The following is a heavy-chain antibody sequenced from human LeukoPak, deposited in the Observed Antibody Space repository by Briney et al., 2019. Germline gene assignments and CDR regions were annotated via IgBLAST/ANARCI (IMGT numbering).Heavy chain of an antibody. Sequence: SETLSLTCTVSGGSISSSSYYWGWIRQPPGKGLEWIGSIYYSGSTYYNPSLKSRVTISVDTSKNQFSLKLSSVTAADTAVYYCARDGSPLGMDVWGQGATVTVSS. V-gene: IGHV4-39*07. CDR3: ARDGSPLGMDV. J-gene: IGHJ6*02. CDR1: GGSISSSSYY. CDR2: IYYSGST.